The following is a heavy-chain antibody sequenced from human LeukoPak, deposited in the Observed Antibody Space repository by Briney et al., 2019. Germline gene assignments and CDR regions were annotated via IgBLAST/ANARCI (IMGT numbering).Heavy chain of an antibody. V-gene: IGHV4-39*01. CDR3: ARQGGSGNYLVYFDY. D-gene: IGHD3-10*01. CDR1: GGSISSSSYY. CDR2: IYYSGTT. J-gene: IGHJ4*02. Sequence: SETLCLTCTVSGGSISSSSYYWGWIRQPPWKGLEGNGTIYYSGTTYYNPSLESRVTISVDTSKNQFSLKLNSVTAADTAVYYCARQGGSGNYLVYFDYWGQGTLVTVSS.